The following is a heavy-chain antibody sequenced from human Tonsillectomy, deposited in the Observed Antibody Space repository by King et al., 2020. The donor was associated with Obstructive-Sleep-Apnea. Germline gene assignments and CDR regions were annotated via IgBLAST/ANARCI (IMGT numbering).Heavy chain of an antibody. CDR2: INHNGST. J-gene: IGHJ4*02. Sequence: VQLQQWGAGLLKPSETLSLTCAVYGGSFNNYYWSWIRQPPGKGLEWIGEINHNGSTNYNPSLKSRVAISVDTSKNQFSLTLSSVTAADTAVYYCARATRGYDYWDQGTLVTVSS. V-gene: IGHV4-34*01. D-gene: IGHD2-15*01. CDR3: ARATRGYDY. CDR1: GGSFNNYY.